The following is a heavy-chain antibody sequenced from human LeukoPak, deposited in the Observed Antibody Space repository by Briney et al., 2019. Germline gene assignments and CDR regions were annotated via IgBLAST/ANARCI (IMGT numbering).Heavy chain of an antibody. CDR2: IYYSGST. D-gene: IGHD6-19*01. J-gene: IGHJ4*02. V-gene: IGHV4-61*01. Sequence: SETLSLTCTVSGGSVSSGSYYWSWLRQPPGKGLEWIGYIYYSGSTNYNPSLKSRVTISVDTSKNQFSLKLSSVTAADTAVYYCARENEQWLVFDYWGQGTLVTVSS. CDR1: GGSVSSGSYY. CDR3: ARENEQWLVFDY.